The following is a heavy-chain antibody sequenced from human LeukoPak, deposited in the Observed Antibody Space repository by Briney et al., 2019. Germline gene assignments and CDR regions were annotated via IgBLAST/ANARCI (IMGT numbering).Heavy chain of an antibody. CDR1: GYTFTSYD. D-gene: IGHD4-17*01. Sequence: ASVKVSCKASGYTFTSYDINWVRQATGQGLEWMGWMNPNSGNTGYAQKFQGRVTMTRNTSISTAYMELSSLRADDTAVYYCAKEPYGDSGLVLGSWGQGTPVTVSS. CDR3: AKEPYGDSGLVLGS. CDR2: MNPNSGNT. V-gene: IGHV1-8*01. J-gene: IGHJ4*02.